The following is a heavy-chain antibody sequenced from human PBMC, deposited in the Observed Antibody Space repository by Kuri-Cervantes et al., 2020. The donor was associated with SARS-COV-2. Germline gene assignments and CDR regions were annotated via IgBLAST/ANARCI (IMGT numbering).Heavy chain of an antibody. CDR1: GFTFTSYW. V-gene: IGHV3-7*04. CDR3: AREEVVPAAVRGYFYRYGMGV. D-gene: IGHD2-2*01. Sequence: GGSLRLSCAASGFTFTSYWMSWVRQAPGKGLEWVANIKPDGSDKYYVDSVKGRFTISRDNAKNSLYLQMNSLRPEDTAVYYCAREEVVPAAVRGYFYRYGMGVWGQGTTVTVSS. CDR2: IKPDGSDK. J-gene: IGHJ6*02.